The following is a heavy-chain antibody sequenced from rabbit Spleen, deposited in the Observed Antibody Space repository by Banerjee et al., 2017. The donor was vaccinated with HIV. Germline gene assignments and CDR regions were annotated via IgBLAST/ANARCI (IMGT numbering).Heavy chain of an antibody. J-gene: IGHJ4*01. D-gene: IGHD4-1*01. CDR2: IYPGFGLT. Sequence: QELVESGGGLVQPGESLKLSCKASGIDFSGYGIAWVRQAPGKGPEWIAYIYPGFGLTSYATSVKGRFTVSSDNAQNTLYLQLHSLTAADTATYFCVRGASGSGWDLWGPGTLVTVS. CDR1: GIDFSGYG. V-gene: IGHV1S7*01. CDR3: VRGASGSGWDL.